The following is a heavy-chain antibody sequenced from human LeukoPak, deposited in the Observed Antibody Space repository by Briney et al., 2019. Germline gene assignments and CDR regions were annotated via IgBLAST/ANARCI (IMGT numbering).Heavy chain of an antibody. CDR3: AVLSADIVVVPAAIGGNWFDP. D-gene: IGHD2-2*01. Sequence: ASVKVSCKASGGTFSSYAISWVRQAPGQGLEWMGGIIPIFGTANYAQKFQVRVTITADESTSTAYMELSSLRSEDTAVYYCAVLSADIVVVPAAIGGNWFDPWGQGTLVTVSS. CDR1: GGTFSSYA. J-gene: IGHJ5*02. V-gene: IGHV1-69*01. CDR2: IIPIFGTA.